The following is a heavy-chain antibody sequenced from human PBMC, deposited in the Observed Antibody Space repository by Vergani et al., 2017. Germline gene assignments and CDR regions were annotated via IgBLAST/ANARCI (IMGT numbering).Heavy chain of an antibody. Sequence: QLQLQESGPGLVKPSETLSLTCTVSGGSISSSSYYWGWIRQPPGKGLEWIGSIYYSGSTYYNPSLKSRVTISVDTSKNQFSLKLSSVTAADTAVYYCARNNPQENYDFWSGYEGNHYYYYMDVWGKGTTVTVSS. V-gene: IGHV4-39*07. J-gene: IGHJ6*03. CDR2: IYYSGST. CDR1: GGSISSSSYY. D-gene: IGHD3-3*01. CDR3: ARNNPQENYDFWSGYEGNHYYYYMDV.